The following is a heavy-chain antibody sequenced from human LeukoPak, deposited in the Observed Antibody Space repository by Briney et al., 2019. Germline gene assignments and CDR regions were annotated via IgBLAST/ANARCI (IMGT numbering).Heavy chain of an antibody. V-gene: IGHV3-23*01. CDR2: ISGSGGST. D-gene: IGHD2-2*01. J-gene: IGHJ4*02. Sequence: GGSLRLSCAASGFTFSSYAMSWVRQAPGKGLEWVSAISGSGGSTYYADSVKGRFTISRDSSRNTLFLQMNSLRAEDTAVYYCAKDQPAAYFDYWGQGTLVTVSS. CDR1: GFTFSSYA. CDR3: AKDQPAAYFDY.